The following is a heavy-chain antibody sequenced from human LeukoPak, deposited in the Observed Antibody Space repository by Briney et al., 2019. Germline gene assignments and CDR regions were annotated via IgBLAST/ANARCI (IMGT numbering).Heavy chain of an antibody. CDR1: GFTFDDYG. V-gene: IGHV3-20*04. J-gene: IGHJ3*02. CDR3: ASANTYYYDSSGYPFDI. D-gene: IGHD3-22*01. CDR2: INWTGGIT. Sequence: GGSLTLSCAASGFTFDDYGMSWARQAPGKGLKWVSGINWTGGITGYADSVKGRFTSSRDNAKNSLYLQMQSLRAEDTALYFCASANTYYYDSSGYPFDIGGEGTMVTVPS.